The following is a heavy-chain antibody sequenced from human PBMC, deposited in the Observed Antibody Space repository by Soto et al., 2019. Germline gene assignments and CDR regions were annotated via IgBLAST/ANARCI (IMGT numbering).Heavy chain of an antibody. D-gene: IGHD3-3*01. CDR2: IYYSWST. CDR3: ARVVRFLEWLDDYYYYGMDV. J-gene: IGHJ6*02. V-gene: IGHV4-30-4*01. CDR1: GGSISSGDYY. Sequence: QVQLQESGPGLVKPSQTLSLTCTVSGGSISSGDYYWSWIRQPPGKGLEWIGYIYYSWSTYYNPSLKSRVTISVDTSKNQFSLKLSSVTAADTAVYYCARVVRFLEWLDDYYYYGMDVWGQGTTVTVSS.